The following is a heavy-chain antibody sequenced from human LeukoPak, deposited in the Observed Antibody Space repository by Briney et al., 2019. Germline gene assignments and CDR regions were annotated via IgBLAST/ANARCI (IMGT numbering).Heavy chain of an antibody. D-gene: IGHD4-17*01. Sequence: PSETLSLTCAVYGGSFSGYYWSWIRQPPGKGLEWIGEINHSGSTNYNPSLKSRVTISVDTSKSQFSLKLSSVTAADTAVYYCARLRLWYYYMDVWGKGTTVTVSS. V-gene: IGHV4-34*01. J-gene: IGHJ6*03. CDR3: ARLRLWYYYMDV. CDR1: GGSFSGYY. CDR2: INHSGST.